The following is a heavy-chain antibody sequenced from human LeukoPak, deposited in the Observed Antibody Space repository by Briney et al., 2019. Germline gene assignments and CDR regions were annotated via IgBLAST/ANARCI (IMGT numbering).Heavy chain of an antibody. CDR2: ICPRDSDT. J-gene: IGHJ3*02. V-gene: IGHV5-51*01. D-gene: IGHD6-13*01. CDR3: ARHSFSSRWPSDAFDI. Sequence: GESLKISCKGSGYSFTTYWIGWVRQMPGKGLEWMGIICPRDSDTRYSPSFQGQVTISADKSISTAYLQRSSLEASDTAIYYCARHSFSSRWPSDAFDIWGQGTMVTVSS. CDR1: GYSFTTYW.